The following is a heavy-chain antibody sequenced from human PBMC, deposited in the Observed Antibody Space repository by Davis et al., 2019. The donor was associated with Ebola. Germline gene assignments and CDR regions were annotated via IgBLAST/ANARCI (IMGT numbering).Heavy chain of an antibody. D-gene: IGHD6-19*01. Sequence: SVKVSCKASGGTFSSYAISWVRQAPGQALEWMGVIIPFFCTANYAHKFQGRVTTTADESTSTAYIELSSRRSEDRAVYYCARDPLVAGFYWYFDLGGRGTLVTVSS. V-gene: IGHV1-69*13. CDR3: ARDPLVAGFYWYFDL. CDR2: IIPFFCTA. J-gene: IGHJ2*01. CDR1: GGTFSSYA.